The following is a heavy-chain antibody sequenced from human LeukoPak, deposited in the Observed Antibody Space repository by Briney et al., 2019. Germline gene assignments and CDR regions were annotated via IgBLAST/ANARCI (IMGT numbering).Heavy chain of an antibody. D-gene: IGHD6-19*01. CDR3: AKVSYSSGWPA. CDR2: ISWNSGSI. V-gene: IGHV3-9*01. Sequence: PGGSLRLSCAASGFSFDDYAMNWVRQARGKGLEWVSGISWNSGSIGYADSVKGRFTISRDNAKNSLYLQMNSLRAEDTALYYCAKVSYSSGWPAWGQGTLVTVSS. J-gene: IGHJ5*02. CDR1: GFSFDDYA.